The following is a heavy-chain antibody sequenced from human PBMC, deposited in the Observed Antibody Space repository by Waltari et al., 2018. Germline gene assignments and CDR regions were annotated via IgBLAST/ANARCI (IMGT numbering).Heavy chain of an antibody. D-gene: IGHD3-10*01. J-gene: IGHJ5*02. CDR2: ISHSGSN. Sequence: QVQLQQWGAGLLKPSETLSLTCAVYGGSFSGYYWSWIRQPPGKGLGWIGEISHSGSNHYPPSLKSRVTISVDTSKNQFSLKLSSVTAADTAVYYCARGFATMVRGVIALGRWFDPWGQGTLVTVSS. CDR3: ARGFATMVRGVIALGRWFDP. CDR1: GGSFSGYY. V-gene: IGHV4-34*01.